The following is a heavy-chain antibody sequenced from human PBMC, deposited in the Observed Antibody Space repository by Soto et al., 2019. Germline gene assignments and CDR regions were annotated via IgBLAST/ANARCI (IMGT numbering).Heavy chain of an antibody. CDR1: GFTFNMYW. J-gene: IGHJ4*02. V-gene: IGHV3-74*01. D-gene: IGHD6-13*01. Sequence: GGSLRLSCAVSGFTFNMYWIHWVRQVPGKGPVWVARIYNDGTYADYAASVKGRFTISRDNAKDTLYLQMNDLRAEDSALYHWTRGTRATSAGMRAHWGQGTLVIVSS. CDR3: TRGTRATSAGMRAH. CDR2: IYNDGTYA.